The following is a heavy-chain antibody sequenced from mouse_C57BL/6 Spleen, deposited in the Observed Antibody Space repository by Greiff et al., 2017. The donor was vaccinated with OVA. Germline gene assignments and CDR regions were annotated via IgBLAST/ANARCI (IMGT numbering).Heavy chain of an antibody. CDR2: IDPSDSYT. J-gene: IGHJ1*03. CDR3: ARSPVGYFDV. V-gene: IGHV1-69*01. CDR1: GYTFTSYW. D-gene: IGHD1-1*01. Sequence: QVQLQQSGAELVMPGASVKLSCKASGYTFTSYWMHWVKQRPGQGLEWIGEIDPSDSYTNYNQKFKGKSTLTVDKSSSTAYMQLSSLTSEDSAVYYCARSPVGYFDVWGTGTTVTVSS.